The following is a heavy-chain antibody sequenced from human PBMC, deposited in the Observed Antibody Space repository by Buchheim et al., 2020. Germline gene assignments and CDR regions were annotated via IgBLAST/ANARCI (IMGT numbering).Heavy chain of an antibody. Sequence: QLQLQESGPGLVKPSETLSLTCTVSGASISSSSYYWGWVRQPPGKGLEWIGSIYSSGNTYYNPSLKSRVTISVDTSKNQFSLKLTSVTAADTAVYYCARPSHKDSSTWLPYFDYWGQGTL. J-gene: IGHJ4*02. CDR1: GASISSSSYY. CDR2: IYSSGNT. D-gene: IGHD6-13*01. CDR3: ARPSHKDSSTWLPYFDY. V-gene: IGHV4-39*01.